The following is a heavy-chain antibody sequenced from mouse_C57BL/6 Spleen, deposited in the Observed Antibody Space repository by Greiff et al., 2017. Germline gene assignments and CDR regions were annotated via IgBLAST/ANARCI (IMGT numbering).Heavy chain of an antibody. D-gene: IGHD1-1*01. V-gene: IGHV14-4*01. CDR1: GFNIKDDY. Sequence: VQLQQSGAELVRPGASVKLSCTASGFNIKDDYMHWVKQRPEQGLEWIGWNDPENGDTEYASKFQGKATITADTSSNTAYLQLSSLTSEDTAVYYCTSYYYGRPWGQGTTLTVSS. J-gene: IGHJ2*01. CDR3: TSYYYGRP. CDR2: NDPENGDT.